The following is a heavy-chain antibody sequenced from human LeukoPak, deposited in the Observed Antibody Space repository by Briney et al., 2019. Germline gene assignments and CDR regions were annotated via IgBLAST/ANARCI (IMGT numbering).Heavy chain of an antibody. V-gene: IGHV1-18*01. Sequence: ASVKVSCKASGYTFTSYGISWVRQAPGQGLEWMGWISAYNGNTNYAQKLQGRVTVTRDTSTSTVYMELSSLTSEDTAVYYCGNSGYGGLDYWGQGTLVTVSS. J-gene: IGHJ4*02. CDR3: GNSGYGGLDY. D-gene: IGHD5-12*01. CDR1: GYTFTSYG. CDR2: ISAYNGNT.